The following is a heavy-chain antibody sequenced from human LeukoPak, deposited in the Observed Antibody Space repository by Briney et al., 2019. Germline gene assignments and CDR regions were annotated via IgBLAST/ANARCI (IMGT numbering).Heavy chain of an antibody. CDR3: ARHTSGIYIPDGALEV. CDR1: GYSFTTFG. J-gene: IGHJ3*01. D-gene: IGHD1-26*01. Sequence: GASLMLSCKTSGYSFTTFGISWVRQAPGQGLQWMGWITGYNANTNYSQKFQGRVTMTIDTSTTTVFMELRGLESDDTAVYFFARHTSGIYIPDGALEVWGERTMVTVSS. CDR2: ITGYNANT. V-gene: IGHV1-18*01.